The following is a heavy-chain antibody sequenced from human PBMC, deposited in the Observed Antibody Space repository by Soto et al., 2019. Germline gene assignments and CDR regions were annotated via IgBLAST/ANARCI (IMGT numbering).Heavy chain of an antibody. V-gene: IGHV3-23*01. CDR3: AKDLKVTMIVVVLAFDI. Sequence: SCAASRFTSSSHGRSRVRKKQGKGLEWVSAISGSGGSTYYADSVKGRFTISRDNSKNTLYLQMNSLRAEDTAVYYCAKDLKVTMIVVVLAFDIWGQGTMVTVSS. CDR2: ISGSGGST. D-gene: IGHD3-22*01. J-gene: IGHJ3*02. CDR1: RFTSSSHG.